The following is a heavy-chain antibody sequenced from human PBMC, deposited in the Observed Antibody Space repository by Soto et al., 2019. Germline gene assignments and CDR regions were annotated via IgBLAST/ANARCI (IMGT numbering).Heavy chain of an antibody. Sequence: PGESLKISCKGSGYSFTSYWIGWVRQMPGKGLEWMGIIYPGDSDTRYSPSFQGQVTISADKSISTAYLQWSSLKASDTAMYYCARQVAAAGTHKDYYYYGMDVWGQGTTVTVS. V-gene: IGHV5-51*01. CDR3: ARQVAAAGTHKDYYYYGMDV. D-gene: IGHD6-13*01. J-gene: IGHJ6*02. CDR1: GYSFTSYW. CDR2: IYPGDSDT.